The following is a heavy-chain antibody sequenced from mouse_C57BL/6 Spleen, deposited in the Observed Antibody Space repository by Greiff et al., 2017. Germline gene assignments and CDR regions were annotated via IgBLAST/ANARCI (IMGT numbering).Heavy chain of an antibody. CDR1: GYTFTGYW. CDR3: ARDYYGSSYGFAY. J-gene: IGHJ3*01. Sequence: VQLQQSGAELMKPGASVKLSCKATGYTFTGYWIEWVKQRPGHGLEWIGEILPGSGSTNSNEKFKGKATFTAYTSSNTAYMQLSSLTTADSAIYYCARDYYGSSYGFAYWGQGTLVTVSA. D-gene: IGHD1-1*01. V-gene: IGHV1-9*01. CDR2: ILPGSGST.